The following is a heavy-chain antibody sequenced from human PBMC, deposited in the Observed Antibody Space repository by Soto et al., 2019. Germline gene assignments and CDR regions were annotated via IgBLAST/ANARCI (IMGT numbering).Heavy chain of an antibody. CDR1: GFTFSSYA. CDR2: ISGSGGST. CDR3: PTFQGERVVPAATPSNYYYHGMDV. V-gene: IGHV3-23*01. J-gene: IGHJ6*02. Sequence: GGSLRLSCAASGFTFSSYAMSWVRQAPGKGLEWVSAISGSGGSTYYADSVRGRFTISRGSSKNTRYLQMNSLRAEATAVYYCPTFQGERVVPAATPSNYYYHGMDVWGQGTTFTASS. D-gene: IGHD2-2*01.